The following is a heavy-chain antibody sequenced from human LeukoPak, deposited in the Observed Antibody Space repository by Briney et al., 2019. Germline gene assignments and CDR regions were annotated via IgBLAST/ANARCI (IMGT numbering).Heavy chain of an antibody. D-gene: IGHD3-22*01. Sequence: GSLRLSCAASGFTVSSNYMSWVRQPPGKGLEWIGEINHSGSTNYNPSLKSRVTISVDTSKNQFSLKLSSVTAADTAVYYCARGYGYYYDSSGYRRSAYYYYGMDVWGQGTTVTVSS. CDR2: INHSGST. CDR3: ARGYGYYYDSSGYRRSAYYYYGMDV. J-gene: IGHJ6*02. CDR1: GFTVSSNY. V-gene: IGHV4-34*01.